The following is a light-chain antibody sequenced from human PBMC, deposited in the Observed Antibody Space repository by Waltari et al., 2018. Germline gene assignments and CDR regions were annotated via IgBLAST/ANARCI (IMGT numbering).Light chain of an antibody. CDR1: DLEKTY. J-gene: IGLJ1*01. CDR3: QAWDSGAAGV. Sequence: SYDLTQSPSVSVSPGQTASIPCSGNDLEKTYVCWYQQKPGQSPALVIYQDARRPSEIPERFSGSNSGNTATLTISWTQPMDEADYYCQAWDSGAAGVFGNGTKVTVL. CDR2: QDA. V-gene: IGLV3-1*01.